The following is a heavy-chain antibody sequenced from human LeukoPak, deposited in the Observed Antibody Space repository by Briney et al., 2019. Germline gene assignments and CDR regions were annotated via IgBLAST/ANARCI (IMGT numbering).Heavy chain of an antibody. CDR1: GGTFSNYA. Sequence: ASVKVSCKASGGTFSNYAISWVRQAPGQGLEWMGWINPNSGGTNYAQKFQGRVTMTRDTSISTAYMELSRLRSDDTAVYYCARIAAAAPDPWGQGTLVTVSS. CDR2: INPNSGGT. J-gene: IGHJ5*02. CDR3: ARIAAAAPDP. D-gene: IGHD6-13*01. V-gene: IGHV1-2*02.